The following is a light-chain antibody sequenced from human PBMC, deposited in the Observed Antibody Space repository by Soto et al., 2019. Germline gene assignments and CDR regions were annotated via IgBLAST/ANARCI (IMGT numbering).Light chain of an antibody. V-gene: IGLV2-14*01. CDR2: AVS. CDR3: CSFTARDSHV. CDR1: SSDVGAHNL. Sequence: QSVLTQPASVSGSPGQSITISCSGTSSDVGAHNLVSWYQQHPGRAPKLMIYAVSNRPSGVSNRFSGSKSGNTASLTISGLQAEDEADYYCCSFTARDSHVFGTGTKLTVL. J-gene: IGLJ1*01.